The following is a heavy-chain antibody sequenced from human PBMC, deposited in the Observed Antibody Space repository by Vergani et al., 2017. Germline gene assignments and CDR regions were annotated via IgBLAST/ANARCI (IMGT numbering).Heavy chain of an antibody. V-gene: IGHV3-30*02. CDR2: IRYDGSNT. J-gene: IGHJ4*02. D-gene: IGHD6-19*01. CDR3: ARDTVTGSRYFDY. CDR1: GFTFSNYG. Sequence: VQLVESGGGVVQPGGSLRLSCGASGFTFSNYGMHWVRQDPGKGLEWVTFIRYDGSNTYYADSVKGRFTISRDNSKNTLFLQMNSLRPEDTAVYYCARDTVTGSRYFDYWGQGTLVTVSS.